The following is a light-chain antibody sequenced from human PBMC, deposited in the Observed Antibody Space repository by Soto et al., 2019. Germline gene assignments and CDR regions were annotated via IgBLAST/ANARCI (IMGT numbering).Light chain of an antibody. Sequence: EIVMTQSPATLSVSPGERATLSCRASQSVSSNLAWYQQKPGQAPRLLIYGASTRATGIPARFSGSESGTVFTLTISSLQSEDFAVYYCQQYNNWPPMYTFGQGTKLEIK. V-gene: IGKV3-15*01. CDR1: QSVSSN. CDR2: GAS. J-gene: IGKJ2*01. CDR3: QQYNNWPPMYT.